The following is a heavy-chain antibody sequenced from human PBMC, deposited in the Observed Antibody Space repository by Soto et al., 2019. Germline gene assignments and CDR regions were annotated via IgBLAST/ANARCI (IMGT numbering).Heavy chain of an antibody. CDR2: IWYDATNK. D-gene: IGHD2-15*01. CDR1: KFIFMSYG. CDR3: ARDIVVVVDGYFDY. Sequence: GGSLRLSCTASKFIFMSYGMHWVRQAPGKGLEWVAFIWYDATNKFYADSVKGRFTISRDNSKNTLYLQMNSLRAEDTAVYYCARDIVVVVDGYFDYWGQGTLVTVSS. J-gene: IGHJ4*02. V-gene: IGHV3-30*02.